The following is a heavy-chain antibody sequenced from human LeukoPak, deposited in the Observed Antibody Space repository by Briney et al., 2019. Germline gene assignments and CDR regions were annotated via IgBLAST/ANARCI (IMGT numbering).Heavy chain of an antibody. CDR2: IRYDGSNK. J-gene: IGHJ4*02. CDR1: GFTFSSYG. V-gene: IGHV3-30*02. Sequence: PGGSLRLSCAASGFTFSSYGMHWVRQAPGKGLEWVAFIRYDGSNKYYADSVKGRFTISRDNSKNTLYLQMNSLRAEDTAVYYCAKGSLVDRSHYIPVDYWGQGTLVTVSS. D-gene: IGHD2-15*01. CDR3: AKGSLVDRSHYIPVDY.